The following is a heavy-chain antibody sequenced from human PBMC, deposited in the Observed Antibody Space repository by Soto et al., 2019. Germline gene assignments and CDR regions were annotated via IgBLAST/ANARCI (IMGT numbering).Heavy chain of an antibody. D-gene: IGHD2-15*01. CDR2: IYYSGST. V-gene: IGHV4-39*01. CDR1: GGSISSSSYY. Sequence: QLQLQESGPGLVKASETLSLTCTVSGGSISSSSYYWGWIRQPPGKGLEWIGSIYYSGSTNYNPPLKGLATLSVDTSKNQFSLKLSSVTAADTAVYCCAGQGGGGRSFDYWGQGTLVTVSS. J-gene: IGHJ4*02. CDR3: AGQGGGGRSFDY.